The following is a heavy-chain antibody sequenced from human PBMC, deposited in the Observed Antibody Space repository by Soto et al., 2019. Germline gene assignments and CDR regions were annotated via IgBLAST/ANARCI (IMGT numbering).Heavy chain of an antibody. CDR2: ISSSGGTK. Sequence: GGSLRLSCAASGFSFSSDEMNWVRQAPGKGPEWVAYISSSGGTKYYADSVRGRFTISRDNAKNSLYLQMNSLRAEDTAVYYCARVGVVAYCFGGCPDYWGQGTLVTVSS. J-gene: IGHJ4*02. CDR1: GFSFSSDE. V-gene: IGHV3-48*03. CDR3: ARVGVVAYCFGGCPDY. D-gene: IGHD3-16*01.